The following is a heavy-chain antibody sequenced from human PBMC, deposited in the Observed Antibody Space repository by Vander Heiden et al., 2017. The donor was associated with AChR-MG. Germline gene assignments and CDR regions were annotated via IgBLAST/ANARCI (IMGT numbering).Heavy chain of an antibody. V-gene: IGHV3-21*01. CDR2: ISSSSSYI. D-gene: IGHD2-2*02. CDR3: ARDYKGVPAAIISYYYYGMDV. Sequence: EVQLVESGGGLVKPGGSLRLSCAASGFTFSSYSMNWVRQAPGKGLEWVSSISSSSSYIYYADSVKGRFTISRDNAKNSLYLQMNSLRAEDTAVYYCARDYKGVPAAIISYYYYGMDVWGQGTTVTVSS. J-gene: IGHJ6*02. CDR1: GFTFSSYS.